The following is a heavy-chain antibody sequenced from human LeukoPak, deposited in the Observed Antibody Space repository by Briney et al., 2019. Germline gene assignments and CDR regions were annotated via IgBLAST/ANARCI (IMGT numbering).Heavy chain of an antibody. CDR2: ISRSSSEI. CDR1: GFTFNTYG. V-gene: IGHV3-48*01. J-gene: IGHJ5*02. D-gene: IGHD3-22*01. Sequence: GGSLTLSCAASGFTFNTYGMSWVRQAPGKGLEWVSDISRSSSEIHYADSVTGRFTISRDNAKNSVYLQMNSLRVGDTAVYYCARDQYYDSKGWFDPWGQGTLVTVSS. CDR3: ARDQYYDSKGWFDP.